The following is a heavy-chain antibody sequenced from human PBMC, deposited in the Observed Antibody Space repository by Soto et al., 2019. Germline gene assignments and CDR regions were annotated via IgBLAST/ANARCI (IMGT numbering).Heavy chain of an antibody. J-gene: IGHJ4*02. D-gene: IGHD2-21*01. CDR3: TRAESPGIAYFFDY. Sequence: LRLSCSASDFTFCNYAINWVRHAPVEGLELVGLIRNQTYSGTAEYAASVKGRFTISRDDSHGIAYLQMNSLKSEDSAVYWRTRAESPGIAYFFDYWGRGTLVTVSS. CDR1: DFTFCNYA. V-gene: IGHV3-49*04. CDR2: IRNQTYSGTA.